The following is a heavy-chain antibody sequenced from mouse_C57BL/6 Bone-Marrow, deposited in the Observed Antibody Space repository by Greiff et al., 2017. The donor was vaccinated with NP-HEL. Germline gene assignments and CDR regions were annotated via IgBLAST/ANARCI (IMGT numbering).Heavy chain of an antibody. D-gene: IGHD1-1*01. CDR1: GYTFTSYG. V-gene: IGHV1-81*01. J-gene: IGHJ3*01. Sequence: VQLQQSGAELARPGASVKLSCKASGYTFTSYGISWVKQRTGQGLEWIGEIYPRSGNTYYNEKFKGKATLTADKSSSTAYMELRSLTSEDSAVYFCARSPAYYYGSSLCAYWGQGTLVTVSA. CDR2: IYPRSGNT. CDR3: ARSPAYYYGSSLCAY.